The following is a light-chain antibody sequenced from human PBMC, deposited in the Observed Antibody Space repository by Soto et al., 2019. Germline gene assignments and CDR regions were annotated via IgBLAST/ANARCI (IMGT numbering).Light chain of an antibody. Sequence: QSALTQPASVSGSPGQSITISCTGTSSDVGSYDYVSWYQQHPGEAPKLIIYEVSNRPSGVSNRFSGSKSGNTASLTISGLQAEYEADYYCSSYTSIVTLVFGGGTKVTVL. CDR1: SSDVGSYDY. CDR2: EVS. CDR3: SSYTSIVTLV. J-gene: IGLJ2*01. V-gene: IGLV2-14*01.